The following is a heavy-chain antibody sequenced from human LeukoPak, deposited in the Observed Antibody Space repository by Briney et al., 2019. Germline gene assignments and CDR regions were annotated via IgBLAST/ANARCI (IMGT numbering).Heavy chain of an antibody. CDR1: GYSFTSYW. CDR2: IYPGDSDT. V-gene: IGHV5-51*01. D-gene: IGHD2-2*02. CDR3: ARSDRTAAISWFDP. Sequence: GESLKISCKGSGYSFTSYWIGWVRQMPGKGLEWMGIIYPGDSDTRYNPCFQGQVTISADKSISTAYLQWSSLKASDTAMYYCARSDRTAAISWFDPWGQGTLVTVSS. J-gene: IGHJ5*02.